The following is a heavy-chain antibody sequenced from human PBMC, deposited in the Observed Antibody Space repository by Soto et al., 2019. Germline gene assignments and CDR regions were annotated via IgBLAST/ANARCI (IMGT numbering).Heavy chain of an antibody. CDR3: ARSFSYSSSDYYFDY. CDR2: IIPIFGTA. D-gene: IGHD6-6*01. J-gene: IGHJ4*02. CDR1: GGTFSSYA. Sequence: QVQLVQSGAEVKKPGSSVKVSCKASGGTFSSYAISWVRQAPGQGLEWMGGIIPIFGTANYAQKFQGRVTSTADKSTSTAAMELSSLRSEDTAVYYCARSFSYSSSDYYFDYWGQGTLVTVSS. V-gene: IGHV1-69*06.